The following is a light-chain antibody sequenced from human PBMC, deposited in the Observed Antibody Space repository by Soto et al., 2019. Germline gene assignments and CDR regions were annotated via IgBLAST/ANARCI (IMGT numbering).Light chain of an antibody. J-gene: IGLJ1*01. CDR3: AAWDDSLNGYV. CDR2: FNI. Sequence: QSVLSQPPSASGTPGQRVTISCSGSSSNIGSNTVSWYQQFPGTAPKLLIYFNIQRPSWVPDRFSGSKSGTSASLAISGLQSEDEADYYCAAWDDSLNGYVFGTGTKLTVL. V-gene: IGLV1-44*01. CDR1: SSNIGSNT.